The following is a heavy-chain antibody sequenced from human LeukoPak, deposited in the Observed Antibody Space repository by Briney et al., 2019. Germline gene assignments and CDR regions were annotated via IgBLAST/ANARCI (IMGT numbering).Heavy chain of an antibody. CDR2: IKQDGSEK. CDR1: GFTFSSYW. D-gene: IGHD2-15*01. CDR3: ARGYCSGGSCYYLGPNAFDI. V-gene: IGHV3-7*04. Sequence: GSLRLSCAASGFTFSSYWMSWVRQAPGKGLEWVANIKQDGSEKYYVDSVKGRFTISRDNAKNSLYLQMNSLRAEDTAVYYCARGYCSGGSCYYLGPNAFDIWGQGTMVTVSS. J-gene: IGHJ3*02.